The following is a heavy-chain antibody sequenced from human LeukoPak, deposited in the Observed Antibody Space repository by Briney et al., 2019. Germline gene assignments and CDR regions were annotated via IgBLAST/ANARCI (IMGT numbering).Heavy chain of an antibody. CDR3: ARAVSGRFDY. V-gene: IGHV4-31*03. Sequence: PSETLSPTCTVSGGSISSGGYYWSWIRQHPGKGLEWIGYIYYSGSTYYNPSLNSRVTISVDTSKNQFSLRLSSVTAADTAIYYCARAVSGRFDYWGQGTLVTVSS. J-gene: IGHJ4*02. CDR2: IYYSGST. CDR1: GGSISSGGYY. D-gene: IGHD6-19*01.